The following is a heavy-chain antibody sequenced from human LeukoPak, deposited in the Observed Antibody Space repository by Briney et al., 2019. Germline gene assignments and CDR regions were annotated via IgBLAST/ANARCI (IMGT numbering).Heavy chain of an antibody. CDR3: AKDWDYYGSGSYSDY. D-gene: IGHD3-10*01. Sequence: AGSLRLSCAASGFTFSTYAMSWVSQAPGKVLEWVSAITGSGGNTYSAESVKGRFTISRDNSKNTVYLQMNSLRAEDTAVYYCAKDWDYYGSGSYSDYWGQGTLVTVSS. CDR1: GFTFSTYA. V-gene: IGHV3-23*01. CDR2: ITGSGGNT. J-gene: IGHJ4*02.